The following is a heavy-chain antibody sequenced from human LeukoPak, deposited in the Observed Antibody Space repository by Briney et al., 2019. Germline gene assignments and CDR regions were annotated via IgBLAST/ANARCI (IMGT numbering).Heavy chain of an antibody. D-gene: IGHD2-2*02. V-gene: IGHV4-34*01. CDR2: INHSGST. J-gene: IGHJ6*02. CDR3: ARGARCSSTSCYTVVYYYYGMDV. Sequence: SETLSLTCSVYGGSFSGYYWSWLRQPPGKGLEWLGEINHSGSTNYSPSLKSRVTISVDTSKNQFSLKLSSVTAADTAVYYCARGARCSSTSCYTVVYYYYGMDVWGQGTTVTVSS. CDR1: GGSFSGYY.